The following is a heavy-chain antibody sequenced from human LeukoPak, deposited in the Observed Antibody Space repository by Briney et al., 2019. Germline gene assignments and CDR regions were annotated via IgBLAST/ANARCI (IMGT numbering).Heavy chain of an antibody. V-gene: IGHV3-30-3*01. CDR1: GFTFSSYA. CDR2: ISYDGSNK. D-gene: IGHD6-19*01. CDR3: AGSNGFPDRGAFDI. J-gene: IGHJ3*02. Sequence: GGSLRLSCAASGFTFSSYAMHWVRQAPGKGLEWVAVISYDGSNKYYADSVKGRFTISRDNSKNTLYLQMNSLRAEDTAVYYCAGSNGFPDRGAFDIWGQGTMFTVSS.